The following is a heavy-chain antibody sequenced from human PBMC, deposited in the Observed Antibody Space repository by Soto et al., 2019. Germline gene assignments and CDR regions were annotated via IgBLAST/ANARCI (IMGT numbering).Heavy chain of an antibody. V-gene: IGHV4-34*01. CDR1: GGSFSGYY. D-gene: IGHD3-22*01. Sequence: PSETLSLTCAVYGGSFSGYYWTWIRQPPGKGLEWIGEIKHSGSTKYNPSLKSRVTISVDTSKNQFSLKLSSVTAADTAVYYCASAGDNSGYSESWGHGTLVTVSP. CDR2: IKHSGST. J-gene: IGHJ5*01. CDR3: ASAGDNSGYSES.